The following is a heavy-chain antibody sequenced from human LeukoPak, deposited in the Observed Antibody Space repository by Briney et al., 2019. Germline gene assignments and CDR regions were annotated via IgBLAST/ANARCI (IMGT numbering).Heavy chain of an antibody. V-gene: IGHV3-48*01. CDR3: ARASGAHSPDAFDI. CDR1: GFTFSSYS. CDR2: ISSSSSTI. D-gene: IGHD2-15*01. J-gene: IGHJ3*02. Sequence: GGSLRLSCAASGFTFSSYSMNWVRQAPGKGLEWVSYISSSSSTIYYADSVKGRFTISRDNAKNSLYLQMNSLRAEDTAVYYCARASGAHSPDAFDIWGQGTMVTVSS.